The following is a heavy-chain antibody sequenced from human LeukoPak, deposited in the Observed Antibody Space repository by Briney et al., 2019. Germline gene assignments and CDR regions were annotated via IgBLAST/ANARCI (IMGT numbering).Heavy chain of an antibody. D-gene: IGHD3-22*01. J-gene: IGHJ4*02. CDR1: GFTFSNYG. CDR2: IWYDGSDK. Sequence: GRSLRLSCAASGFTFSNYGMYWVRQAPGKGLEWVAVIWYDGSDKYYADSVKGRFTISRDNSKNTLYLQMDSLRAEDTAVYYRARGAYYDSSGYYLDYWGQGTLVTVSS. CDR3: ARGAYYDSSGYYLDY. V-gene: IGHV3-33*01.